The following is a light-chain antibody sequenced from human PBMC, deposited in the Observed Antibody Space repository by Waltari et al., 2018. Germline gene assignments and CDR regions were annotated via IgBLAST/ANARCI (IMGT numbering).Light chain of an antibody. CDR2: RAS. J-gene: IGKJ1*01. CDR1: QSITNW. Sequence: DIQMTQSPSTLSASVGDRVTSTCRASQSITNWLAWYQQKPGKAPKRLIYRASNLERGVPSRFSGSGSGTEFTLTISSLQPDDFATYYCQQYDNYWTFGQGTKVEIK. CDR3: QQYDNYWT. V-gene: IGKV1-5*03.